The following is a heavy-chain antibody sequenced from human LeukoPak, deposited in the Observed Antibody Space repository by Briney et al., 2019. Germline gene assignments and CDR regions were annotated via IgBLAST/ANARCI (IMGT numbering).Heavy chain of an antibody. V-gene: IGHV3-23*01. Sequence: PGGSLRLSCAASGFTFSSYAMNWVRQAPGKGLEWVSTINGGGVITHYADSVKGRFTISRDNSKNTLYLQMNNLRAEDTAVYHCAKDSTVGSLPVAGYYFHYWGQGTLVTVSS. D-gene: IGHD6-19*01. CDR2: INGGGVIT. CDR1: GFTFSSYA. CDR3: AKDSTVGSLPVAGYYFHY. J-gene: IGHJ4*02.